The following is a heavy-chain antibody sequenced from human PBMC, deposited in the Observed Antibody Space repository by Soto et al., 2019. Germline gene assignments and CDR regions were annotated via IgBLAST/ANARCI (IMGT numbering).Heavy chain of an antibody. D-gene: IGHD5-12*01. CDR2: TYDKSKWFN. CDR1: GDSVSSNSAG. V-gene: IGHV6-1*01. Sequence: QVQLQLSGPGLMKPSQTLSLTCAISGDSVSSNSAGWNWVRQTPSRGLEWLGRTYDKSKWFNNYAVSVKSSITINLDTSHNQFSLQLDSATPEDTAVYYCTRGSWDDVSGHYYMDVWGKATTVTVSS. CDR3: TRGSWDDVSGHYYMDV. J-gene: IGHJ6*03.